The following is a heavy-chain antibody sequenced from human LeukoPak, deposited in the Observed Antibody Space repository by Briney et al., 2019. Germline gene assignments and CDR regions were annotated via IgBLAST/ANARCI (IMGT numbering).Heavy chain of an antibody. CDR1: GGSISSYY. V-gene: IGHV4-59*01. D-gene: IGHD3-22*01. J-gene: IGHJ4*02. Sequence: SETLSLTCTVSGGSISSYYWSWIRQPPGKGLEWIGYIYYSGSTNYNPSLKSRVTISVDTSKNQFSLKLSSVTAADTAVYYCARFPGYYDSSGPSGWGQGTLVTVSS. CDR3: ARFPGYYDSSGPSG. CDR2: IYYSGST.